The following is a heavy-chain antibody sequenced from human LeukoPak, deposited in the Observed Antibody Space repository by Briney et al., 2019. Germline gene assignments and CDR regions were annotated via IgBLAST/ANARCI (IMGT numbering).Heavy chain of an antibody. Sequence: GGSLRLSCAASGFTFSSYAMSWVRQAPGKGLEWVSVISGSGATYYADSVKGRFTISRDNAKNTLYLQMNNLRGEDTALYYCSKAGDTNYYRYGDYWGQGTLVTVSS. CDR3: SKAGDTNYYRYGDY. CDR2: ISGSGAT. J-gene: IGHJ4*02. D-gene: IGHD5-18*01. CDR1: GFTFSSYA. V-gene: IGHV3-23*01.